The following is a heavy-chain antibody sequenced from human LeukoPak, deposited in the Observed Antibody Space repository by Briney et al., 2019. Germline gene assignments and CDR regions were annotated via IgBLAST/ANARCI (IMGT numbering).Heavy chain of an antibody. J-gene: IGHJ4*02. CDR1: GGSISTSSYY. CDR2: IYYSGST. Sequence: SETLSLTCTVSGGSISTSSYYWGWIRQPPGKGLEWIGSIYYSGSTYYNPSLKSRVTISVDTSKNQFSLKLRSVTAADTAVYYCARDGDMGTIENYFEYWGQGTLVTVSS. V-gene: IGHV4-39*07. D-gene: IGHD5-24*01. CDR3: ARDGDMGTIENYFEY.